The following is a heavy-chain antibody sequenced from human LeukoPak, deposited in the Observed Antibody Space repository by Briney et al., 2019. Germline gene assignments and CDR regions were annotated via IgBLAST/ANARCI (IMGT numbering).Heavy chain of an antibody. Sequence: GGSLRLSCAASGFTFSSYGMHWVRQAPGKGLEWVAFIRYDGSNKYYADSVKGRFTISRDNSKNTLYLQMNSLRAEDTAVYYCAKDLRKSSSSLDWGQGTLVTVSS. J-gene: IGHJ4*02. V-gene: IGHV3-30*02. CDR1: GFTFSSYG. CDR3: AKDLRKSSSSLD. CDR2: IRYDGSNK. D-gene: IGHD6-13*01.